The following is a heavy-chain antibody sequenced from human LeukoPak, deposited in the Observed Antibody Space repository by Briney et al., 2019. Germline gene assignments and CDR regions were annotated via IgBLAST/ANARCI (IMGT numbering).Heavy chain of an antibody. J-gene: IGHJ4*02. V-gene: IGHV3-74*01. CDR2: IASDGSST. D-gene: IGHD1-26*01. CDR1: GFTFSSYW. CDR3: VRDLGGRSGH. Sequence: GGSLRLSCAASGFTFSSYWMNWVRQAPGKGLVWVSRIASDGSSTTYADSVKGRFSISRDNAKNTLYLQMNSLRVEDTAVYYCVRDLGGRSGHWGPGTLVTVSS.